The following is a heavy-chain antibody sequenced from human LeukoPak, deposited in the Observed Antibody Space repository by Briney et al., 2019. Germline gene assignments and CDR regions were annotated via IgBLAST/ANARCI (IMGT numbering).Heavy chain of an antibody. V-gene: IGHV6-1*01. CDR1: GDSVSSNNVA. D-gene: IGHD6-19*01. CDR2: TYYKSKWSS. CDR3: ARDDGWYRFDS. J-gene: IGHJ4*02. Sequence: SQTLSLTCAISGDSVSSNNVAWNWIRQSPSRGLEWLGRTYYKSKWSSEYEPSVKSRISINPDTSKNQCSLQLNSVTPEDTAVYYCARDDGWYRFDSWGQGTLVIVSS.